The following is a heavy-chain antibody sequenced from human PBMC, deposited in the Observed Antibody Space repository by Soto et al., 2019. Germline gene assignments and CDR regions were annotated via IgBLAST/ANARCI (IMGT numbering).Heavy chain of an antibody. CDR2: IYYSGST. CDR1: GGSISSYY. J-gene: IGHJ6*02. D-gene: IGHD3-22*01. V-gene: IGHV4-59*01. Sequence: PSETLSLTCTVSGGSISSYYWSWIRQPPGKGLEWIGYIYYSGSTNYNPSLKSRVTISVDTSKNQFSLKLSSVTAADTAVYYCARGNDSSGYLPYYYYYYGMDVWGQGTTVTVSS. CDR3: ARGNDSSGYLPYYYYYYGMDV.